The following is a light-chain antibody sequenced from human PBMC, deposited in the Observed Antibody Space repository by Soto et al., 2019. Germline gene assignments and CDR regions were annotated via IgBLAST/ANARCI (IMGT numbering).Light chain of an antibody. CDR3: QVYGTSHT. Sequence: EIVMTQSPATLSVSLGERATLSCRASQSVSSNVAWYQLKPGQAPRLLIYGASTRATGIPARFSGSGSGTDFTLTISRLEPEDFAVYYCQVYGTSHTFGQGTKVDIK. V-gene: IGKV3-15*01. CDR2: GAS. CDR1: QSVSSN. J-gene: IGKJ1*01.